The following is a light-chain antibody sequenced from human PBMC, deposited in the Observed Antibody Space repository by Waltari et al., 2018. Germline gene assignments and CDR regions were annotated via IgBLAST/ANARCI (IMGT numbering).Light chain of an antibody. CDR2: DIN. V-gene: IGLV2-11*01. Sequence: QSALTQPRSVSGSPGQSVTIPCTGTSSDVGGYNYVSWYQQHPDKAPKLIIYDINKRPSGVPDRFSGSKSGNTASLTISGLQAEDEADYYCCSYVGSNIYWVFGGGTKLTVL. CDR1: SSDVGGYNY. J-gene: IGLJ3*02. CDR3: CSYVGSNIYWV.